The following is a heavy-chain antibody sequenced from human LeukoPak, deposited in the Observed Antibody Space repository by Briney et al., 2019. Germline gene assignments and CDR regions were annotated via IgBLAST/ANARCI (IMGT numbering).Heavy chain of an antibody. Sequence: ASVKVSCKASGYTFTSYGTSWVRQAPGQGLEWMGWISAYNGNTNYAQKLQGRVTMTTDTSTSTAYMELRSLRSDDTAVYYCARPSTHCTNGVCHSIGFDHWGQGTLVTVSS. CDR1: GYTFTSYG. J-gene: IGHJ5*02. CDR3: ARPSTHCTNGVCHSIGFDH. V-gene: IGHV1-18*01. D-gene: IGHD2-8*01. CDR2: ISAYNGNT.